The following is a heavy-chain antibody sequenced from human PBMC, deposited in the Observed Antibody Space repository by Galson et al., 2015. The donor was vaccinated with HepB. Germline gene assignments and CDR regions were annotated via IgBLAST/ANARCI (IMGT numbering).Heavy chain of an antibody. Sequence: SLRLSCAASGFTFSSYAMHWVRQAPGKGLEWVAVISYDGSNKYYADSVKGRFTISRDNSKNTLYLQMNSLRAEDTAVYYCAREVTYYYDSSGPEFDYWGQGTLVTVSS. J-gene: IGHJ4*02. CDR1: GFTFSSYA. CDR2: ISYDGSNK. V-gene: IGHV3-30-3*01. CDR3: AREVTYYYDSSGPEFDY. D-gene: IGHD3-22*01.